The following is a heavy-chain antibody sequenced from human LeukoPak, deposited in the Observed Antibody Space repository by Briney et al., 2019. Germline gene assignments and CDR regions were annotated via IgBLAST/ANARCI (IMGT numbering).Heavy chain of an antibody. J-gene: IGHJ4*02. Sequence: GGSLRLSCAVSGITLSNYGMSWVRQAPGKGLGWVAGISDRGGRTNYADSVKGRFTISTDHPKNTLYLQMNSLRAEDTAVYFCAKRGVVIRVILVGFHKEAYYFDSWGQGALVTVSS. CDR1: GITLSNYG. V-gene: IGHV3-23*01. CDR2: ISDRGGRT. D-gene: IGHD3-22*01. CDR3: AKRGVVIRVILVGFHKEAYYFDS.